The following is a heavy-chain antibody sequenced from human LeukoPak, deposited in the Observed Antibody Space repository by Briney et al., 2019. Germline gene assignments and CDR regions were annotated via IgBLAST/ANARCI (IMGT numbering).Heavy chain of an antibody. J-gene: IGHJ6*02. CDR1: GYTFTSYA. D-gene: IGHD1-1*01. CDR2: INAGNGNT. CDR3: ASNWNDVRYYYYYGMDV. Sequence: ASVKVSCKASGYTFTSYAMHWVRQAPGQRLEWMGWINAGNGNTKYSQKFQGRVTITRDTSASTAYMELSSLRSEDTAVYYYASNWNDVRYYYYYGMDVWGQGTTVTVSS. V-gene: IGHV1-3*01.